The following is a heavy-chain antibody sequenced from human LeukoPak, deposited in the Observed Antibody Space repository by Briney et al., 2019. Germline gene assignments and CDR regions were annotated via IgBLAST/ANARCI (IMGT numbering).Heavy chain of an antibody. V-gene: IGHV4-59*01. CDR2: IYYSGST. Sequence: PSETLSLTCTVSGGSISSYYWSWIRQPPGKGLEWIGYIYYSGSTNYNPSLKSRVTISVDTSKNQFSLKLSSVTAADTAVYYCAREVEGSSYSSWGQGTLVTVSS. CDR3: AREVEGSSYSS. CDR1: GGSISSYY. D-gene: IGHD6-13*01. J-gene: IGHJ4*02.